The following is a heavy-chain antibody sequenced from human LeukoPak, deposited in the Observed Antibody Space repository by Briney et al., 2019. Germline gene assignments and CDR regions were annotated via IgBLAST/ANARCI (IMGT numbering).Heavy chain of an antibody. Sequence: PGGSLRVSCVASGFAVSANYMSWVRPAPGRGLEWVSVIYSGGSTYYADSVTGRFTISKDNSKNTLYLQMNSLRAEDTAVYYCACGYSYGHEDYWGQGTLVTVSS. CDR1: GFAVSANY. V-gene: IGHV3-53*01. J-gene: IGHJ4*02. D-gene: IGHD5-18*01. CDR3: ACGYSYGHEDY. CDR2: IYSGGST.